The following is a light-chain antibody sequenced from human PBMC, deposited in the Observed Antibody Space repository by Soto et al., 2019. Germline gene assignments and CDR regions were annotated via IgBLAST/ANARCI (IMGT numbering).Light chain of an antibody. J-gene: IGKJ4*01. CDR2: KAS. CDR1: ESINYG. V-gene: IGKV1-5*03. Sequence: DIQMTQSPSTLSASVGDRVTITCRASESINYGLAWYQEKPGKAPKLMIYKASSLGSGVPSSFSGSRSGTDVNLTIDNQQRDRFAPHYCQQDTSLPISFGGATKEEIK. CDR3: QQDTSLPIS.